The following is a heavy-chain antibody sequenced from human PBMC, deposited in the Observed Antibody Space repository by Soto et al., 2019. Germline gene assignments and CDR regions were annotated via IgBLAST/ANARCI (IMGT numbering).Heavy chain of an antibody. Sequence: SETLSLTCAVYGGSFSGLYWNWIRQSPGKGLEWIGEINHSGITKYNPSLKSRVIISVDTSKNQFSLKVSSVTAADTAVYYCARSIAAVYPFDPWGQGTLVTVSS. D-gene: IGHD6-13*01. CDR2: INHSGIT. CDR1: GGSFSGLY. CDR3: ARSIAAVYPFDP. V-gene: IGHV4-34*01. J-gene: IGHJ5*02.